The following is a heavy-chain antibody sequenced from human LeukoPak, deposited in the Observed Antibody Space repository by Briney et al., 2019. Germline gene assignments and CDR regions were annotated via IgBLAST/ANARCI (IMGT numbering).Heavy chain of an antibody. CDR3: ARGLSRLRRGSFDP. CDR1: GGSFSGYY. V-gene: IGHV4-34*01. J-gene: IGHJ5*02. Sequence: SETVSLTCAVYGGSFSGYYWSWIRQPPGKGLEWIGEINHSGSTNYNPSLKSRVTISVDTSKNQFSLKLSSVTAADTAVYYCARGLSRLRRGSFDPWGQGTLVTVSS. CDR2: INHSGST. D-gene: IGHD4-17*01.